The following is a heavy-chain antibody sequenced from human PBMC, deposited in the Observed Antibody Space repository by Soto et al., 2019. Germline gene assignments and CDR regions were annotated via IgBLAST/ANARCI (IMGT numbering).Heavy chain of an antibody. CDR2: IIPIFGTA. CDR1: GGTFSSYA. J-gene: IGHJ6*02. Sequence: SVKVSCKASGGTFSSYAISWVRQAPGQGLEWMGGIIPIFGTANYAQKFQGRVTITADESTSTAYMELSSLRSEDTAVYYCARDTVGPIFGVVLYMDVWGQGTTVTVSS. CDR3: ARDTVGPIFGVVLYMDV. V-gene: IGHV1-69*13. D-gene: IGHD3-3*01.